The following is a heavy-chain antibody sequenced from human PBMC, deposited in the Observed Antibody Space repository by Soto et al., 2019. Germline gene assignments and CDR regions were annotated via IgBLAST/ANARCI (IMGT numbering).Heavy chain of an antibody. CDR3: ARVRGTAGKRYFDY. CDR1: GGSISSYY. D-gene: IGHD6-13*01. CDR2: TYYSGST. Sequence: SETLSLTCTVSGGSISSYYWSWIRQPPGKGLQWIGYTYYSGSTTYKPSLKSRVTISVDSSKNQFSLKLDSVTPADTAVYYCARVRGTAGKRYFDYWGPGTLVTVSS. V-gene: IGHV4-59*01. J-gene: IGHJ4*02.